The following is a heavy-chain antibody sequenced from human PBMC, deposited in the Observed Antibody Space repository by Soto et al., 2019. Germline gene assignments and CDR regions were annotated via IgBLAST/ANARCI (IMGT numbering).Heavy chain of an antibody. D-gene: IGHD4-17*01. V-gene: IGHV3-21*01. J-gene: IGHJ4*02. CDR2: ISSSSSYI. CDR1: GFTFSSYS. CDR3: ARDRYGDYNFDY. Sequence: GGSLRLSCAASGFTFSSYSMNWVRQAPGKGLEWVSSISSSSSYIYYADSVKGRFTISRDNAKNSLYLQMNCLRAEDTAVYYCARDRYGDYNFDYWGQGTLVTVSS.